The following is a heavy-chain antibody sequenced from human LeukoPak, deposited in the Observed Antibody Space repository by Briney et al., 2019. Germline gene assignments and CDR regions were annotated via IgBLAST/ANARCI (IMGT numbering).Heavy chain of an antibody. D-gene: IGHD1-26*01. CDR2: IYYSGST. J-gene: IGHJ3*02. CDR3: ARQSSSEAFDI. CDR1: GDSISSHY. V-gene: IGHV4-59*08. Sequence: SETLSFTCSVSGDSISSHYWSWVRQPPGKGLEWIGYIYYSGSTTYNPSLTSRVTMSVDMSKNQFSLKLSSVTAADTAVYYCARQSSSEAFDIWGQGTMVTVSS.